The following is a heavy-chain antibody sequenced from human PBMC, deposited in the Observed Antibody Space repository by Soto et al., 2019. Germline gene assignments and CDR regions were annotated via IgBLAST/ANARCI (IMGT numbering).Heavy chain of an antibody. CDR2: INHSGST. D-gene: IGHD3-10*01. Sequence: PSATLSLTCAVYGGSFSGYYWSWIRQPPGKGLEWIGEINHSGSTNYNPSLKSRVTISVDTSKNQFSLKLSSVTAADTAVYYCARGRYYYGSGSYYKPRPGFDYWGQGTLVTVSS. J-gene: IGHJ4*02. CDR1: GGSFSGYY. V-gene: IGHV4-34*01. CDR3: ARGRYYYGSGSYYKPRPGFDY.